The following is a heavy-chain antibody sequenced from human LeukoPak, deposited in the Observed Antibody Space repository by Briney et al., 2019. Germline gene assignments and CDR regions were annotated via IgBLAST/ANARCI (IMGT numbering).Heavy chain of an antibody. CDR2: INTDGSTI. CDR1: GFTFSDYW. J-gene: IGHJ4*02. V-gene: IGHV3-74*01. CDR3: ARAGSFRFDY. Sequence: GGSLRLSCAASGFTFSDYWLHWVRQAPGKGLVWVSRINTDGSTINYAGSVKSRFTISRDDAKNTLYLQMNDLRAEDTAVYYCARAGSFRFDYWGQGTLVTVSS. D-gene: IGHD3-10*01.